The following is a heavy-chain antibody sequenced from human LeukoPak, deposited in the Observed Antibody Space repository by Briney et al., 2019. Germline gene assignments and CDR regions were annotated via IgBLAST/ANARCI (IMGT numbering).Heavy chain of an antibody. D-gene: IGHD6-13*01. Sequence: GASVKVSCKASGYTFTRDSINWVRQAPGQGLEWMGWISPYNDNAKYAQKFQGRVTMTTDTSTSTAYMEVRSLRFDDTAVYYCARRPIAVAGTSNRFDIWGQGTMVTVSS. CDR1: GYTFTRDS. CDR2: ISPYNDNA. J-gene: IGHJ3*02. CDR3: ARRPIAVAGTSNRFDI. V-gene: IGHV1-18*01.